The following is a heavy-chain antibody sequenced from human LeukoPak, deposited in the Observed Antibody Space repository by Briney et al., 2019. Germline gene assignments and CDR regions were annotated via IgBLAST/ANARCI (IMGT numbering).Heavy chain of an antibody. CDR2: ISYDGTNK. Sequence: GGSLRLSFAASGFTLTTYTVHWVRQAPGKGLEWVASISYDGTNKYYADSVKGRFTISRDESKDTLDLQMDSLRTEDTAVYYCARDVAAANWFDPWGQGTLVTVSS. J-gene: IGHJ5*02. D-gene: IGHD6-13*01. CDR3: ARDVAAANWFDP. CDR1: GFTLTTYT. V-gene: IGHV3-30-3*01.